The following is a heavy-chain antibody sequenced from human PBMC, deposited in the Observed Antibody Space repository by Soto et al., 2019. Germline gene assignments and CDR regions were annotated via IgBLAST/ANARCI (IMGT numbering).Heavy chain of an antibody. D-gene: IGHD3-3*01. V-gene: IGHV1-18*01. Sequence: QVQAVQSGDEVKETGASVRVSCKTSGYSFTAYGISWVRQAPGQGLEWMGWISCYNGKTKYAQKVQGRVTKTTDTSTSTAYMEVRSLRSDDTAIYYCARDAPPPELRFLEWHNYDYNGMDVWGHGTTVTVSS. CDR3: ARDAPPPELRFLEWHNYDYNGMDV. J-gene: IGHJ6*02. CDR1: GYSFTAYG. CDR2: ISCYNGKT.